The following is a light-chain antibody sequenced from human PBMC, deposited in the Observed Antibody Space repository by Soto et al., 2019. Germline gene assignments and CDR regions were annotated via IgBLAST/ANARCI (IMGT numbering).Light chain of an antibody. CDR3: PQYGSSPQT. V-gene: IGKV3-20*01. CDR2: GAS. Sequence: EIVLTQSPGTLSLSPGERSTLSCRASQSVSRSYLAWYQQKPGQAPRLLIYGASSRATGIPNRFSGSGSGTDFSLTISRLEPEDFAVYYCPQYGSSPQTFGQGTKVEIK. CDR1: QSVSRSY. J-gene: IGKJ1*01.